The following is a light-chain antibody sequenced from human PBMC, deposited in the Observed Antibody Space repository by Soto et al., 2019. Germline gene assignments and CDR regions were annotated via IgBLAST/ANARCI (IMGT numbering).Light chain of an antibody. CDR3: QQYNSYPWT. CDR2: GAS. V-gene: IGKV3-15*01. Sequence: VMTQAPATLSVSPGEIATLSCSASQTINNNVAWYQLKDGQVPRLVIYGASTRATDIPARFSGSGSGTEFTLTISSLQPDDFATYYCQQYNSYPWTFGQGTKVDIK. J-gene: IGKJ1*01. CDR1: QTINNN.